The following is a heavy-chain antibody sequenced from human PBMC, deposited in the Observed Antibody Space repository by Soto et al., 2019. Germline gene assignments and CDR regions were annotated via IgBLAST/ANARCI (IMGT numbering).Heavy chain of an antibody. Sequence: ASVKVSCKASGYTFTSYYMHWVRQAPGQGLEWMGWINPNSGGTNYAQKFQGWVTMTRDTSISTAYMELSRLRSDDTAVYYCARGIAAAGTYFNWFDPWGQGTLVTVSS. CDR1: GYTFTSYY. CDR3: ARGIAAAGTYFNWFDP. D-gene: IGHD6-13*01. J-gene: IGHJ5*02. CDR2: INPNSGGT. V-gene: IGHV1-2*04.